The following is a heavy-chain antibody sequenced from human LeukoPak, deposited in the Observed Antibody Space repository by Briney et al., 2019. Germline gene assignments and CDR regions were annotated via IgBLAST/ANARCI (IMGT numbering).Heavy chain of an antibody. CDR2: INAGNGNT. CDR3: ARDHGDSSGSTVFFDY. V-gene: IGHV1-3*01. D-gene: IGHD6-19*01. CDR1: GYTFTSYA. Sequence: ASVKVSCKASGYTFTSYAMHWVRQAPGQRLEWMGWINAGNGNTKYSQKFQGRVTITRDTSASTAYMELSSLRSEDTAVYYCARDHGDSSGSTVFFDYWGQGTLVTVSS. J-gene: IGHJ4*02.